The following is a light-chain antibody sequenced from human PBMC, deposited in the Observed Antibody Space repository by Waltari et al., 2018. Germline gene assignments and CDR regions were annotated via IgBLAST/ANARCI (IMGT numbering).Light chain of an antibody. CDR1: SSDVGGYNY. V-gene: IGLV2-14*01. Sequence: QSALTQPASVSGSPGQSITISCSGTSSDVGGYNYVPWYQQYPGKAPNLMLYYVIKRPSGVSSRFSGSKSGNTASLTISGLQTEDEADYYCSSYTTSSTLVFGGGTKLTVL. CDR3: SSYTTSSTLV. CDR2: YVI. J-gene: IGLJ3*02.